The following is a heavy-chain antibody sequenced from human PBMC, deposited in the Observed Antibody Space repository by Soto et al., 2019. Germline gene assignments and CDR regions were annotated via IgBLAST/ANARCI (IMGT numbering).Heavy chain of an antibody. J-gene: IGHJ5*02. Sequence: SATLSLTCRGSGGTFSGYYWTWIRQPAGKGLEWIERIYSSGNTKYNPSLQSRVTMSLDTSNNQFSLRLTSVTAADTAVYYCARGQRFSDSFDPWGQGTLVTVSS. V-gene: IGHV4-4*07. D-gene: IGHD3-3*01. CDR2: IYSSGNT. CDR1: GGTFSGYY. CDR3: ARGQRFSDSFDP.